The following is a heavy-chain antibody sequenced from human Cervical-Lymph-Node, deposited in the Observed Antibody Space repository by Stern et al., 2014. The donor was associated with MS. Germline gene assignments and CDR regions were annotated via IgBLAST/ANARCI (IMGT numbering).Heavy chain of an antibody. CDR3: ALSSETSDRWYSLGYDL. V-gene: IGHV1-69*01. CDR2: IFPVFGTP. J-gene: IGHJ5*02. CDR1: GGTFSKFP. D-gene: IGHD6-13*01. Sequence: VQLVESGAEVKKPGSSAKVSCKASGGTFSKFPGSWVRQAPGQGLEWMGWIFPVFGTPTYAQEFRGRVTITADVSTSTVYMELSSLRSDDTAVYYCALSSETSDRWYSLGYDLWGQGTLVTVSS.